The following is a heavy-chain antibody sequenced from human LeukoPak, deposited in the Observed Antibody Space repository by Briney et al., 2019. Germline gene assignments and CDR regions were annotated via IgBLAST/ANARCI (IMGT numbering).Heavy chain of an antibody. CDR2: ISSSGSTI. Sequence: GGSLRLLCAPPGFTFRNYWMNWVRQAPGKGLEWVSYISSSGSTIYYADSVKGRFTISRDNAKNSLYLQMNSLRAEDTAVYYCAREEVGAIDYWGQGTLVTVSS. D-gene: IGHD1-26*01. CDR3: AREEVGAIDY. CDR1: GFTFRNYW. J-gene: IGHJ4*02. V-gene: IGHV3-48*04.